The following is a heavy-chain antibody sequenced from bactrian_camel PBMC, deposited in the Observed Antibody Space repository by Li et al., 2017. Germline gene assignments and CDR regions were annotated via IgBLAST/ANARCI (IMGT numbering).Heavy chain of an antibody. CDR1: KFTFSSYA. J-gene: IGHJ6*01. CDR2: ISTGMAST. D-gene: IGHD1*01. V-gene: IGHV3S42*01. CDR3: ATNGRDRCSFSSVATAARWFGV. Sequence: VQLVESGGGSVQPGESLRLSCAASKFTFSSYAMSWVRQAPGKGLEWISGISTGMASTNYADSVRGRFTISQDHAKNALTLRMNTLKPEDTAMYYCATNGRDRCSFSSVATAARWFGVWGQGTQVTVS.